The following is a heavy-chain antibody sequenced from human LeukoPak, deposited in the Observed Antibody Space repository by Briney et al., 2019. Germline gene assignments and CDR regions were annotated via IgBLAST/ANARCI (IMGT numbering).Heavy chain of an antibody. V-gene: IGHV3-23*01. CDR1: GFTFSSYA. CDR3: AKDPQYSSGWYYFDY. J-gene: IGHJ4*02. D-gene: IGHD6-19*01. Sequence: GGSLRLSCAASGFTFSSYAMSWVRQAPGKGLDWVSAISGSGGSTYYADSVKGRFTISRDNSKNTLYLQMNSLRAEDTAVYYCAKDPQYSSGWYYFDYWGQGTLVTVSS. CDR2: ISGSGGST.